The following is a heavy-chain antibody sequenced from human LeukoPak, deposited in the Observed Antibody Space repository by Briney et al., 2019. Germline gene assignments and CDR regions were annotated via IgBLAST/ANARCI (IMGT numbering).Heavy chain of an antibody. CDR3: ARGYSYGTDYYMDV. D-gene: IGHD5-18*01. CDR1: GYTFTSYG. Sequence: ASVKVSCKASGYTFTSYGISWVRQAPGQGLEWMGWISAYNGNTNYAQKLRGRVTMTTDTSTSAAYMELRSLRSDDTAVYYCARGYSYGTDYYMDVWGKGTTVTVSS. CDR2: ISAYNGNT. V-gene: IGHV1-18*01. J-gene: IGHJ6*03.